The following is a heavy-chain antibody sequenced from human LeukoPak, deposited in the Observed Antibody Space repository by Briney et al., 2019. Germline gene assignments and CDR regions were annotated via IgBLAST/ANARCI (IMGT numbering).Heavy chain of an antibody. CDR2: IYTSGST. D-gene: IGHD6-13*01. CDR1: GGSISSYY. J-gene: IGHJ6*03. CDR3: ARAQHSSSWYGYYYNDV. V-gene: IGHV4-4*09. Sequence: SETLSLTCTVSGGSISSYYWSWIRQPPGKGLEWIGYIYTSGSTNYNPSLKSRVTISVDTSKNQFSLKLTSVTAADTAVYYCARAQHSSSWYGYYYNDVWGKGTTVAVSS.